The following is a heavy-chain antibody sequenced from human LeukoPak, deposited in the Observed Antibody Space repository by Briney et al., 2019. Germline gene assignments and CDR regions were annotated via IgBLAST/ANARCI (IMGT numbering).Heavy chain of an antibody. CDR2: INPNSGGT. CDR1: GYTFTGYY. CDR3: AREYAYYYDSSGYYYVDYFDY. J-gene: IGHJ4*02. D-gene: IGHD3-22*01. V-gene: IGHV1-2*02. Sequence: GASVKVSCKASGYTFTGYYMHWVRQAPGQGLEWMGWINPNSGGTNYAQKFQGRVTMTRDTFISTAYMELSRLRSDDTAVYYCAREYAYYYDSSGYYYVDYFDYWGQGTLVTVSS.